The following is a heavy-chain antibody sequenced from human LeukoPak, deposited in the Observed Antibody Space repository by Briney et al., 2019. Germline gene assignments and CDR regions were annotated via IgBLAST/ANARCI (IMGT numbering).Heavy chain of an antibody. CDR1: GFTFSDNA. D-gene: IGHD2-8*01. Sequence: PGGSLRLSCAASGFTFSDNAMTWVRQAPGKGLEWVSTISGRGGSAFYADSVKGRFTVSRDNSKNTLSLQMNSLRAEDTAIYYCAKRVLCQSWGQGTLVTVSS. J-gene: IGHJ5*02. CDR2: ISGRGGSA. V-gene: IGHV3-23*01. CDR3: AKRVLCQS.